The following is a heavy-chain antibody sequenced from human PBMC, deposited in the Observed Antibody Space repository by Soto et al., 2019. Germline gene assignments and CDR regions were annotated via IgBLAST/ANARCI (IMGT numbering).Heavy chain of an antibody. CDR1: GESFSGYI. D-gene: IGHD6-19*01. CDR3: ARGLITGSHYSGGWYYFDS. CDR2: INHSGSA. Sequence: SETLSLTCAVYGESFSGYILTWIRQTPGKGLQWIGQINHSGSASYNPSLKSRVTISVHTSNSQFSLELSSVTAADTAVYYCARGLITGSHYSGGWYYFDSWGQGTQVTVSS. V-gene: IGHV4-34*01. J-gene: IGHJ4*02.